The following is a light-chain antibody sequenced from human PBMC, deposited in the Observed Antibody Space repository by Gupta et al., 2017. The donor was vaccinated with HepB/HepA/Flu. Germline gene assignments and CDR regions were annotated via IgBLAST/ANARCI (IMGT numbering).Light chain of an antibody. CDR2: RNS. CDR1: SSNIGGNY. Sequence: QSLLTQPPSASGTPGQGVPIPCSGSSSNIGGNYVYWYQHLPGTAPKLLIYRNSQRPSGVPDRFSGSKSGASASLAISGLRSEDEADYYCVAWDDSLSGVVFGGGTKLTVL. J-gene: IGLJ2*01. CDR3: VAWDDSLSGVV. V-gene: IGLV1-47*01.